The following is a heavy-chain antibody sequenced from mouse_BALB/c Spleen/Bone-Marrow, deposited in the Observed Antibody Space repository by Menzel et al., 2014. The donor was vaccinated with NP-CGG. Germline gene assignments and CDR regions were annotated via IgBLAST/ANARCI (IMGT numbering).Heavy chain of an antibody. D-gene: IGHD4-1*01. CDR3: ATLTGTFDY. V-gene: IGHV14-3*02. CDR1: GFNIKDTY. Sequence: VQLKESGAELVKPGASVKLSCTASGFNIKDTYMHWVKQRPEQGLEWIGRIDPASDYTQFDSKFQGKATITADTSSNTAYLQLSSLTSEDTAVYYCATLTGTFDYWGQGTTLTVFS. J-gene: IGHJ2*01. CDR2: IDPASDYT.